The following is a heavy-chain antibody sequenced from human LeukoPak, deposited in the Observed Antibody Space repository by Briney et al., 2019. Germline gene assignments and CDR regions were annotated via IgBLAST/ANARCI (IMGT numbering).Heavy chain of an antibody. J-gene: IGHJ4*02. CDR3: ARYYYDSSGYYWGNFDY. D-gene: IGHD3-22*01. Sequence: PSETLSLTCAVSGYSIISGYFWAWIRQPPGKGLEWIGNIYHSGSTYYNPSLKSRVTISVDTSKNQFSLKLSSVTAADTAVYYYARYYYDSSGYYWGNFDYWGQGTLVTVSS. CDR1: GYSIISGYF. CDR2: IYHSGST. V-gene: IGHV4-38-2*01.